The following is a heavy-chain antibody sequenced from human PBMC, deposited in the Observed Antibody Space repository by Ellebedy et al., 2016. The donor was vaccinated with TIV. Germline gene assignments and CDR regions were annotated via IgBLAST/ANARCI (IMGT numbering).Heavy chain of an antibody. V-gene: IGHV3-30*03. J-gene: IGHJ4*02. CDR2: ISKDGSDE. Sequence: GGSLRLSCAASGFTFSSYGMHWVRQAPGKGLDWMAAISKDGSDEYYPDSVKGRFTISRDNSKNSLYLQMNSLTAEDTAVYYCASCHCANGVCYLFDYWGQGTQVTVSS. CDR1: GFTFSSYG. D-gene: IGHD2-8*01. CDR3: ASCHCANGVCYLFDY.